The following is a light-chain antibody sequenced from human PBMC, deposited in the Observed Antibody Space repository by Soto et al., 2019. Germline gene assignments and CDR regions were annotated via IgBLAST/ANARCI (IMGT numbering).Light chain of an antibody. Sequence: NFMLTQPHSVSESPGKTVTISCTRSSGSIASNYVQWYQQRPGSAPTTVIYEDNQRPSGVPDRFSGSIDSSSNSASLTISGLNTEDEADYYCQSYDSSNQHAEFGGGTQLTVL. CDR1: SGSIASNY. CDR2: EDN. J-gene: IGLJ7*01. V-gene: IGLV6-57*04. CDR3: QSYDSSNQHAE.